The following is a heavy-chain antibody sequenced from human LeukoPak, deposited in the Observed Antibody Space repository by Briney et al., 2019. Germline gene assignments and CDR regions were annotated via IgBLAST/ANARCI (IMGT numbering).Heavy chain of an antibody. J-gene: IGHJ6*03. CDR2: IIPILGIA. Sequence: GASVKVSCKTSGYTFTSYTISWVRQAPGQGLEWMGRIIPILGIANYAQKFQGRVTITADKSTSTAYMELSSLRSEDTAVYYCAGAQAVAGPIDYYYMDVWGKGTTVTVSS. CDR1: GYTFTSYT. D-gene: IGHD6-19*01. CDR3: AGAQAVAGPIDYYYMDV. V-gene: IGHV1-69*02.